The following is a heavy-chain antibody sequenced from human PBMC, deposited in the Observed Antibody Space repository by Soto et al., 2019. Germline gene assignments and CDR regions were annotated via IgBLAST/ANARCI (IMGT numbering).Heavy chain of an antibody. CDR1: GGSISSGDYY. CDR3: ARGPFDYYGSGSYYYFDY. J-gene: IGHJ4*02. D-gene: IGHD3-10*01. CDR2: IYYSGST. Sequence: SETLSLTCTVSGGSISSGDYYWSWIRQPPGKGLEWIGYIYYSGSTYYNPSLKSRVTISVDTSKNQFSLKLSSVTAADTAVYYFARGPFDYYGSGSYYYFDYWGQGTLVTVSS. V-gene: IGHV4-30-4*01.